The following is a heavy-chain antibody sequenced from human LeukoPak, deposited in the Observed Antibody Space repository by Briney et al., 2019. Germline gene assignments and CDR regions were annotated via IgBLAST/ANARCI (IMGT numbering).Heavy chain of an antibody. Sequence: PGGSLRLSCAASGFTVSRNYMSWVRQAPGKGLEWVSVIYRAGSTYYADSVKGRFTISRDNSKNTLYLQMNSLRAEDTAVYYCARGDDVDIVATGPLGDYWGQGTLVTVSS. CDR2: IYRAGST. D-gene: IGHD5-12*01. CDR3: ARGDDVDIVATGPLGDY. J-gene: IGHJ4*02. V-gene: IGHV3-66*01. CDR1: GFTVSRNY.